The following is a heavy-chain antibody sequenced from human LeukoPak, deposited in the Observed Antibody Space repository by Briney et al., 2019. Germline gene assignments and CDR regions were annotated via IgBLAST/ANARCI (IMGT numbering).Heavy chain of an antibody. Sequence: KPGGSLRLSCAASGFTFSSYSMNWVRQAPGKGLEWVSSISSSSSYIYYAGSVKGRFTISRDNAKNSLYLQMNSLRAEDTAVYYCARVDTIFGVVIPTFDYWGQGTLVTVSS. V-gene: IGHV3-21*01. D-gene: IGHD3-3*01. CDR1: GFTFSSYS. J-gene: IGHJ4*02. CDR3: ARVDTIFGVVIPTFDY. CDR2: ISSSSSYI.